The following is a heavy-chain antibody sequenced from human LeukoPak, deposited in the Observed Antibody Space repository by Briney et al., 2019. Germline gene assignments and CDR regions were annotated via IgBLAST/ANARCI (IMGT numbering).Heavy chain of an antibody. CDR2: IYWNGDE. CDR3: AHLTAEASYYYDY. CDR1: GFALGSGAGG. D-gene: IGHD5-18*01. V-gene: IGHV2-5*01. Sequence: GPTLVNPRQTLTLTCSFSGFALGSGAGGVGWSRQPPGKAVEWLTHIYWNGDEKYNRFLRSRLTITKDTPKNQVVLTMTNMDPVDTGTYYCAHLTAEASYYYDYWGQGILITVSA. J-gene: IGHJ4*02.